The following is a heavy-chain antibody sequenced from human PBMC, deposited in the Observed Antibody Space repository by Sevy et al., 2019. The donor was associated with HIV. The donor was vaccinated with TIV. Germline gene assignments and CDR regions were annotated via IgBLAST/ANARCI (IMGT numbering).Heavy chain of an antibody. J-gene: IGHJ6*02. Sequence: GGSLRLSCAASGFSFNTFSMNCVRQRPEKGLEWVSSISSSRNYIFYAYSVKGRFTISRDNAKDSLYLQMNSLRAAATAVYYSVRDQKGEYSAYDGAGYYGMDVWGPGTTVTVSS. D-gene: IGHD5-12*01. V-gene: IGHV3-21*01. CDR2: ISSSRNYI. CDR1: GFSFNTFS. CDR3: VRDQKGEYSAYDGAGYYGMDV.